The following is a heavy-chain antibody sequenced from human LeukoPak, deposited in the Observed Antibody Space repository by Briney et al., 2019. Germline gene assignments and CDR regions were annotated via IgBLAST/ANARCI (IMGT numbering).Heavy chain of an antibody. Sequence: GGSLSLSCAASGFTFSSYAMSWVRQAPGKGLEWVSAISGSGGSTYYADPEKGRFTISRDNSRRALYLQMNRLRAEDTAVYYCAKWSSSTYGMDVWGQGTTVTVSS. CDR3: AKWSSSTYGMDV. CDR1: GFTFSSYA. V-gene: IGHV3-23*01. D-gene: IGHD2-15*01. J-gene: IGHJ6*02. CDR2: ISGSGGST.